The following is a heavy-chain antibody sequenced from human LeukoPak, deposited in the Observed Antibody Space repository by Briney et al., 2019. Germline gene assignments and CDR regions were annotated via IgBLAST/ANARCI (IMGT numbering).Heavy chain of an antibody. CDR1: GFTFSSYA. Sequence: LSGGSLRLSCAASGFTFSSYAMHWVRQAPGKGLEYVSAISSNGGSTYYANSAKGRFTISRDNSKNTLYLQMGSLRAEDMAVYYCAREGKAYSNYVAGPLDAFDIWGQGTMVTVSS. CDR2: ISSNGGST. J-gene: IGHJ3*02. D-gene: IGHD4-11*01. V-gene: IGHV3-64*01. CDR3: AREGKAYSNYVAGPLDAFDI.